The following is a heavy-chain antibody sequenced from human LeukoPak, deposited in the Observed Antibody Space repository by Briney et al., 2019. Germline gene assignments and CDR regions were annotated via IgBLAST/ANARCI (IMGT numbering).Heavy chain of an antibody. V-gene: IGHV4-59*12. CDR2: IYYTGNT. Sequence: PSETLSLTCTVSGGSISNYYWNWIRQPPGKGLEWIGYIYYTGNTNYNPSLKSRVTISVDTSRNQFSLKLSSVTAADTAVYYCARLLGYWGQGTLVTVSS. J-gene: IGHJ4*02. CDR3: ARLLGY. CDR1: GGSISNYY.